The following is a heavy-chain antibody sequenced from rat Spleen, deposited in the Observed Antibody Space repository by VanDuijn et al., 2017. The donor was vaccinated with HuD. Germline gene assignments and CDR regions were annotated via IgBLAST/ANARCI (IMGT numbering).Heavy chain of an antibody. CDR2: ISYDGGST. V-gene: IGHV5-29*01. J-gene: IGHJ2*01. Sequence: EVQMVESGGGLVQPGRSLKLSCAASGFTFSDYGMAWVRQAPTKGLEWVASISYDGGSTYYRDSVKGRFTISRDNAKSTLRLQMDSLRSEDTATYYCARQETTEDYWGQGVMVTVSS. D-gene: IGHD1-10*01. CDR3: ARQETTEDY. CDR1: GFTFSDYG.